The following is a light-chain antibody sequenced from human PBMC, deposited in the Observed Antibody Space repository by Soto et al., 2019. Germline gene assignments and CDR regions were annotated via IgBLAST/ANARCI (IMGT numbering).Light chain of an antibody. CDR3: SSHSINTAYL. Sequence: QSLRTQPSSLSVPTGQSITISCPGPIRDVGGYDYVSWYQLHRGKAPRFMVFEVNHRPSGVSYCFFGPNSGKTASLTLSGLQAEDEAAEFCSSHSINTAYLFGNGTKVTVL. V-gene: IGLV2-14*01. J-gene: IGLJ1*01. CDR2: EVN. CDR1: IRDVGGYDY.